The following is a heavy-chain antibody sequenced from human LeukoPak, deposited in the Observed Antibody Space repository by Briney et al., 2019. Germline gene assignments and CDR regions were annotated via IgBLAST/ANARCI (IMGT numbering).Heavy chain of an antibody. J-gene: IGHJ3*02. CDR1: GGSIRSYY. V-gene: IGHV4-4*07. CDR3: AKDMGLVPAATHDAFDI. Sequence: PSETLSLTCTASGGSIRSYYWTWIRQPAGKGLEWIGRIYTSGSTKYNPSLKSRVTMSVDTSKNQFSLKLKSVTAADTAVYYCAKDMGLVPAATHDAFDIWGQGTMVTVSS. CDR2: IYTSGST. D-gene: IGHD2-2*01.